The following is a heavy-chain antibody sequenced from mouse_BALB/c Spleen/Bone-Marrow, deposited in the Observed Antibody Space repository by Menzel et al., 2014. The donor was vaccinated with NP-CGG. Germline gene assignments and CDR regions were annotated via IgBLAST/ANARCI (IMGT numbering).Heavy chain of an antibody. CDR1: GYTFTSYW. V-gene: IGHV1-7*01. D-gene: IGHD2-14*01. Sequence: LVESGAELAKPGASVKMSCKASGYTFTSYWMHWVKQRPGQGLEWIGYINPSTGYTEYNQKFKDKATLTADKSSSTAHLPLSRLTTEDSAVYYCARDYRYDRFAYWGQGTLVTVSA. J-gene: IGHJ3*01. CDR2: INPSTGYT. CDR3: ARDYRYDRFAY.